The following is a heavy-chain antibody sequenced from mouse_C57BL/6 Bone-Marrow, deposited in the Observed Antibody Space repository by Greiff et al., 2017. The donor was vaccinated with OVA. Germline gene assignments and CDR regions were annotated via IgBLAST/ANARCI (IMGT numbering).Heavy chain of an antibody. CDR2: IFPGRGST. J-gene: IGHJ2*01. V-gene: IGHV1-75*01. Sequence: VQLQESGPELVKPGASVKISCKASGYTFTDYYINWVKQRPGQGLEWIGWIFPGRGSTYYNEKFKGKATLTVDKSSSTDYMLLSSLTSEDSAVYFCARWGANFRYCDDWGQGTTRTGAS. CDR3: ARWGANFRYCDD. CDR1: GYTFTDYY. D-gene: IGHD3-1*01.